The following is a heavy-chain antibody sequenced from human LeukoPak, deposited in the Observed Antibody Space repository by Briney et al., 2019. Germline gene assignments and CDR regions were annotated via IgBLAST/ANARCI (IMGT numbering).Heavy chain of an antibody. CDR3: AREACREMGLMWPRLGGQNCRYAQ. V-gene: IGHV1-69*04. CDR2: ITPFLGIA. D-gene: IGHD3-16*01. Sequence: SVKVSCKASGETFSSYAINWVRQAPGQGPEWMGRITPFLGIANYPQKFQGRVTITADESTTTAYMELSSLRSEDTAVYYCAREACREMGLMWPRLGGQNCRYAQWGQGTLVTVSS. CDR1: GETFSSYA. J-gene: IGHJ4*02.